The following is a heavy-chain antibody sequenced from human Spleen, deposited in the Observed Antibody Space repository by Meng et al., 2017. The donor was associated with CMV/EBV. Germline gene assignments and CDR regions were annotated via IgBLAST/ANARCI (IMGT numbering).Heavy chain of an antibody. V-gene: IGHV3-30*02. CDR1: GFTFSSYG. CDR3: AKGRIVVVPAATDGGMDV. CDR2: IWYDGSNK. J-gene: IGHJ6*02. Sequence: GGSLRLSCAASGFTFSSYGMHWVRQAPGKGLEWVAVIWYDGSNKYYADSVKGRFTISRDNSKNTLYLQMNSLRAEDTAVYYCAKGRIVVVPAATDGGMDVWGQGTTVTVSS. D-gene: IGHD2-2*01.